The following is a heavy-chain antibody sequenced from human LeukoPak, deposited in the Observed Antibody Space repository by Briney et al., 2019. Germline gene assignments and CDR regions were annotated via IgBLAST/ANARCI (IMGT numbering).Heavy chain of an antibody. CDR2: IIPIFGTA. CDR1: GGTFSSYA. CDR3: ASLGSYGSGSYYDLRLDY. D-gene: IGHD3-10*01. J-gene: IGHJ4*02. V-gene: IGHV1-69*01. Sequence: EASVKVSCKASGGTFSSYAISWVRQAPGQGLEWMGGIIPIFGTANYAQKFQGRVTITADESTSTAYMELSSLRSEDTAVYYCASLGSYGSGSYYDLRLDYWGQGTLVTVSS.